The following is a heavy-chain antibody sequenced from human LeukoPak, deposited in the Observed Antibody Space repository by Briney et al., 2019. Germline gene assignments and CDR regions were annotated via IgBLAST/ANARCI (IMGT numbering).Heavy chain of an antibody. D-gene: IGHD7-27*01. CDR2: ITTSDGNT. CDR3: AKDGGLWVSAHWGDS. J-gene: IGHJ4*02. V-gene: IGHV3-23*01. Sequence: GGSLRLSCAASGFTFSNYNFYWVRQAPGKGLEWVSTITTSDGNTYYADSVKGRFTVSRDNSKNTLFLQMNSLRAEDTAVYYCAKDGGLWVSAHWGDSWGRGTLVTVPS. CDR1: GFTFSNYN.